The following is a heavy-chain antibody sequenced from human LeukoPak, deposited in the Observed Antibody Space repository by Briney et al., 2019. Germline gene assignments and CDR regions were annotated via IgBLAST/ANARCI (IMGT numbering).Heavy chain of an antibody. J-gene: IGHJ3*02. Sequence: SETLSLTCAVYGGSFSGYYWSWIRQPPGKGLEWIGEINHSGSTNYNPSLKSRVTISVDTSKNQFSLKLSSVTAADTAVYYCARAPERLSAFDIWGQGTMVTVSS. CDR2: INHSGST. D-gene: IGHD1-1*01. CDR3: ARAPERLSAFDI. CDR1: GGSFSGYY. V-gene: IGHV4-34*01.